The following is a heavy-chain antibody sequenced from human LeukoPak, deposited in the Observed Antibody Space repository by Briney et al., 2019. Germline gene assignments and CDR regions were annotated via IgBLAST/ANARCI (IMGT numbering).Heavy chain of an antibody. V-gene: IGHV1-18*01. CDR3: ARGSWNIAVAGTFDY. J-gene: IGHJ4*02. D-gene: IGHD6-19*01. Sequence: ASVKVSCKASGYTFPSYGISWLRQAPGQGLEWMGWISAYNGNTNYAQKLQGRVTMTTDTSTSTAYMELRSLRSDDTAVYYCARGSWNIAVAGTFDYWGQGTPVTVSS. CDR2: ISAYNGNT. CDR1: GYTFPSYG.